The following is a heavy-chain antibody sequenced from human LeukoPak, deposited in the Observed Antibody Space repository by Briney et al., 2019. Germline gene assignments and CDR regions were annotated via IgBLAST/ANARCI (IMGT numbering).Heavy chain of an antibody. D-gene: IGHD1-26*01. V-gene: IGHV1-18*01. Sequence: ASVKVSCKASGYTFTSYGISWVRQAPGQGLEWMGWISAYSGDTNSAQNLQGRVTMTTDTSTSTAYMELRSLRSDHTAVYYCARDGSGTYSFDYWGQGTLVTVSS. J-gene: IGHJ4*02. CDR1: GYTFTSYG. CDR2: ISAYSGDT. CDR3: ARDGSGTYSFDY.